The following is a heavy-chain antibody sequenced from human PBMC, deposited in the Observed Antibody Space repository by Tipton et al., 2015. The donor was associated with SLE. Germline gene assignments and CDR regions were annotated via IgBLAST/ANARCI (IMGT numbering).Heavy chain of an antibody. D-gene: IGHD3-10*01. Sequence: TLSLTCAVYGGSFSGYYWSWIRQPPGKGLEWIGEINHSGSTNYNPSLKSRVTISVDTSKKQFSLRLSSVTAADTAVYYCARGTRGWYFDLWGRGTLVTVSS. J-gene: IGHJ2*01. V-gene: IGHV4-34*01. CDR1: GGSFSGYY. CDR3: ARGTRGWYFDL. CDR2: INHSGST.